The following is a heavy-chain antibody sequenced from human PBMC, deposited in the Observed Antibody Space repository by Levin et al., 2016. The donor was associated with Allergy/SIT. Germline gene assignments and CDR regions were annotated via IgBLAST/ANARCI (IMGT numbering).Heavy chain of an antibody. CDR2: INHSGST. CDR1: GGSFSGYY. V-gene: IGHV4-34*01. Sequence: SETLSLTCAVYGGSFSGYYWSWIRQPPGKGLEWIGEINHSGSTNYKSSLKSRVTISVDTSKNQFSLKLSSVTAADTAVYYCARRGDGYNYVGYWGQGTLVTVSS. J-gene: IGHJ4*02. D-gene: IGHD5-24*01. CDR3: ARRGDGYNYVGY.